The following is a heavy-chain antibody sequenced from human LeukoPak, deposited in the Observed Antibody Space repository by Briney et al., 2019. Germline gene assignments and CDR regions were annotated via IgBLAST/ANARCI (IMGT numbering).Heavy chain of an antibody. V-gene: IGHV4-39*01. CDR2: ISYSGST. CDR3: AREFPPDY. CDR1: GDSISSSSYY. Sequence: SETLSLTCSVPGDSISSSSYYWGWIRQTPGKGLEWIGSISYSGSTHYNPSLKSRVTISVDTSKNQFSLKLSSVTAADTAVYYCAREFPPDYWGQGTLVTVSS. J-gene: IGHJ4*02.